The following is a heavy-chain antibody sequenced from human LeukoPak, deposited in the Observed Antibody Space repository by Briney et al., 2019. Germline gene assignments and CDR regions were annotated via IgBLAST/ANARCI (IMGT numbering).Heavy chain of an antibody. V-gene: IGHV3-48*04. CDR1: GFTFSNYG. CDR3: ARELYYYDSSGYEN. CDR2: ISSGSGTI. Sequence: GGSLRLSCAASGFTFSNYGMNWVRQAPGKGLEWVSYISSGSGTINYADSVKGRFTISRDNAKNSLYLQMNSLRAEDTAVYYCARELYYYDSSGYENWGQGTLVTVSS. J-gene: IGHJ4*02. D-gene: IGHD3-22*01.